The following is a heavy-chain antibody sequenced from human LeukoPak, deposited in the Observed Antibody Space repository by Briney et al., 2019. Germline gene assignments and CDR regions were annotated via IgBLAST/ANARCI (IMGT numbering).Heavy chain of an antibody. CDR3: ARTAAGQNHYYYYYYMDV. V-gene: IGHV1-2*02. CDR2: INPNSGGT. D-gene: IGHD6-13*01. CDR1: GYTFTGYY. Sequence: ASVKVSCKASGYTFTGYYMHWVRQAPGQGLEWMGWINPNSGGTNYAQKFQGRVTMTRDTSISTAYMELSRLRSDDTAAYYCARTAAGQNHYYYYYYMDVWGKGTTVTVSS. J-gene: IGHJ6*03.